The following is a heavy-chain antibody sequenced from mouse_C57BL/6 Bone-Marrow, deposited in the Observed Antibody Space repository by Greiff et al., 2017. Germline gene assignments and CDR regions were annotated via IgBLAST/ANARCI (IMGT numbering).Heavy chain of an antibody. J-gene: IGHJ3*01. CDR2: IDPSDSYT. Sequence: QVQLQQPGAELVMPGASVKLSCKASGYTFTSYWMHWVKQRPGQGLEWIGEIDPSDSYTNYNQKFKGKSTLTVDQSSSTAYMHLSRLTSEDSAVYYGAISDYGSSYALAGFAYWGQGTLVTVSA. D-gene: IGHD1-1*01. V-gene: IGHV1-69*01. CDR1: GYTFTSYW. CDR3: AISDYGSSYALAGFAY.